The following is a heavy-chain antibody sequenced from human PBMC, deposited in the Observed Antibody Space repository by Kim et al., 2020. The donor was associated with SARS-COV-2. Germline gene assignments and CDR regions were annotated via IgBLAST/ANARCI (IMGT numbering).Heavy chain of an antibody. Sequence: GGSLRLSCAASGFTFSSYGMHWVRQAPGKGLEWVAVIWYDGSNKYYADSVKGRFTISRDNSKNTLYLQMNSLRAEDTAVYYCARFQNAPKYGPNAHAFDIWGQGTMVTVSS. J-gene: IGHJ3*02. CDR2: IWYDGSNK. D-gene: IGHD3-10*01. V-gene: IGHV3-33*01. CDR3: ARFQNAPKYGPNAHAFDI. CDR1: GFTFSSYG.